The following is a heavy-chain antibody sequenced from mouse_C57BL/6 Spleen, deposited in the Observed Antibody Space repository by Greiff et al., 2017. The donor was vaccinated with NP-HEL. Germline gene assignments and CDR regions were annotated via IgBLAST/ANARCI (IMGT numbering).Heavy chain of an antibody. CDR2: IDPSDSYT. CDR1: GYTFTSYW. V-gene: IGHV1-69*01. D-gene: IGHD3-1*01. J-gene: IGHJ4*01. Sequence: QVQLQQPGAELVMPGASVKLSCKASGYTFTSYWMHWVKQMPGQGLEWIGEIDPSDSYTNYNQKFKGKSTLTGDKSSSTAYMQLSSLTSEDSAVYYCARWGYLYAMDYWGQGTSVTVSS. CDR3: ARWGYLYAMDY.